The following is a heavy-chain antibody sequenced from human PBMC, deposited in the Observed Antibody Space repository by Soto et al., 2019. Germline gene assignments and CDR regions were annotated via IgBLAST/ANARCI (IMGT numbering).Heavy chain of an antibody. CDR3: AHAYCGRSLN. Sequence: QITLKESGPTLVKPTQTLTLTCTFSGFSLTTDRMGVGWIRQTPGEALEWLAVIYWDDSTTYSPSLEFRLTSSKDTSKNQHDLTMTNRHSLDTPTYYCAHAYCGRSLNWGQGNLLTVSS. CDR1: GFSLTTDRMG. D-gene: IGHD1-26*01. J-gene: IGHJ4*02. CDR2: IYWDDST. V-gene: IGHV2-5*02.